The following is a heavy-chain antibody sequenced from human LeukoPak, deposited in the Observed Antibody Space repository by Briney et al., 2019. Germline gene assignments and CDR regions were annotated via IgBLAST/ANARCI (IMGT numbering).Heavy chain of an antibody. CDR1: GFTFSSSW. Sequence: PGGSLRLSCAASGFTFSSSWMTWVRQAPGKGLEWVASIKQDGGEKYYVDSVKGRFTISRDNAKNSLYLQMNSLRADDTAVYYCARDLYNSASRWGQGTLVTVPS. J-gene: IGHJ4*02. CDR2: IKQDGGEK. CDR3: ARDLYNSASR. V-gene: IGHV3-7*03. D-gene: IGHD6-25*01.